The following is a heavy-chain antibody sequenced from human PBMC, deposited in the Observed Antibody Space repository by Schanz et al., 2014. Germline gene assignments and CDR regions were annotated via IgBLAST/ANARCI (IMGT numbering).Heavy chain of an antibody. V-gene: IGHV1-46*03. CDR1: GYTFTSYY. D-gene: IGHD6-13*01. CDR2: INPSGGTT. CDR3: ARDGEAAADCDY. J-gene: IGHJ4*02. Sequence: QVQLVQSGPEVKKPGASVKVSCKASGYTFTSYYMHWVRQAPGQGLEWMGIINPSGGTTRIAQNFQGRLTVTRDTSTSTVNMELSSLRSGDTAVYYCARDGEAAADCDYWGQGTLVTVSS.